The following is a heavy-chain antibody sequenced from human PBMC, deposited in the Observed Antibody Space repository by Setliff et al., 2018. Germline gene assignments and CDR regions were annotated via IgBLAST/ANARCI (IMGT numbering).Heavy chain of an antibody. Sequence: ASVKVSCKASGYTFTSYGISWVRQAPGQGLEWMGIINPSGGSTSYAQKFQGRVTMTRDTSTSTVYMELSSLRSEDTAVYYCARDLVLLGYQLDYWGQGTLVTVSS. CDR2: INPSGGST. CDR1: GYTFTSYG. V-gene: IGHV1-46*01. D-gene: IGHD2-8*01. J-gene: IGHJ4*02. CDR3: ARDLVLLGYQLDY.